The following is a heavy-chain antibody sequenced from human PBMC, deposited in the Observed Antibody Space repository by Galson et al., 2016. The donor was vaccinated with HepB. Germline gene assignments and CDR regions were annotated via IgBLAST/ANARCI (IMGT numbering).Heavy chain of an antibody. J-gene: IGHJ4*02. CDR3: ARVRTGFYFDY. CDR2: ISSDGSST. D-gene: IGHD7-27*01. Sequence: SLRLSCAASGFTFSTYWVHWVRQAPGKGLVWVSRISSDGSSTTYADSVKGRFTISRDNAKNTLYLQMNNLRAEDTAGSYCARVRTGFYFDYWGQGTLVTVSS. V-gene: IGHV3-74*03. CDR1: GFTFSTYW.